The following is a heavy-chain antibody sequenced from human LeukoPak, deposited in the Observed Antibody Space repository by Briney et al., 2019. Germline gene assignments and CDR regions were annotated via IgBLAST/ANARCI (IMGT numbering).Heavy chain of an antibody. CDR3: ARDAYSGSYWDY. Sequence: SETLSLTCAVYGGSFSSYYWSWIRQPPGKGLVWIGYIYYSGSTNYNPSLKSRVTISVDTSKNQFSLKLSSVTAADTAVYYCARDAYSGSYWDYWGQGTLVTVSS. J-gene: IGHJ4*02. V-gene: IGHV4-59*01. CDR1: GGSFSSYY. CDR2: IYYSGST. D-gene: IGHD1-26*01.